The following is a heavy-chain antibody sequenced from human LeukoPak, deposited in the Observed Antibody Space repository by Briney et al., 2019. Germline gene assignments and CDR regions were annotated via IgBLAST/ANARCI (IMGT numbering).Heavy chain of an antibody. CDR2: INTNTGNP. CDR1: GYTFTSYA. CDR3: ARGLYTYYYDSSGSAGDY. J-gene: IGHJ4*02. V-gene: IGHV7-4-1*02. Sequence: ASVKVSCKASGYTFTSYAMNWVRQAPGQGLEWMGWINTNTGNPTYAQGFTGRFVFSLDTSVSTAYLQISSLKAEDTAVYYCARGLYTYYYDSSGSAGDYWGQGTLVTVSS. D-gene: IGHD3-22*01.